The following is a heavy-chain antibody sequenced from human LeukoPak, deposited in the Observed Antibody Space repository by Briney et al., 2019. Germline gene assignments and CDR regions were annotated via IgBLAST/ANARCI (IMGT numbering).Heavy chain of an antibody. V-gene: IGHV3-7*01. D-gene: IGHD2-21*02. CDR1: GFAFSSYW. J-gene: IGHJ4*02. CDR3: ASAGTSYGDQLFGY. Sequence: GGSLRLSCAASGFAFSSYWMSWVRQAPGKGLEWVASIKQGGSERHYVDSVKGRFTISRDNVKNSVYLQMNSLRAEDTAVYYCASAGTSYGDQLFGYRGQGTLVTVSS. CDR2: IKQGGSER.